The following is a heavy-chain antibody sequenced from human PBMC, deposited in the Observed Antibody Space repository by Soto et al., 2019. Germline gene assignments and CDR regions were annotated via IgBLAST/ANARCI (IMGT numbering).Heavy chain of an antibody. V-gene: IGHV3-23*01. D-gene: IGHD1-1*01. Sequence: HPGGSLRLSCTASGFSFSRYAMGWVRQAPGKGLEWVSVISSVGGNIHYVESVKGRFTISRDNSKNTLYLQMNSLRVEDTAVYNCETPDFRGTSGTTWGPGTQVTVSS. CDR2: ISSVGGNI. CDR1: GFSFSRYA. J-gene: IGHJ4*02. CDR3: ETPDFRGTSGTT.